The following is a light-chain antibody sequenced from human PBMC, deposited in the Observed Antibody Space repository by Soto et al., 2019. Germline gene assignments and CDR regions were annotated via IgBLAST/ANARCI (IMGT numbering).Light chain of an antibody. CDR2: STN. J-gene: IGLJ3*02. CDR1: SDSVSTNYY. Sequence: QAVVTQEPSFSVSPGATVTLTCGLTSDSVSTNYYPSWYQQTPGQAPRTLIYSTNIRSSGVPDRFSGSILGNKAALTITGAQADDESDYYCVLYMGNGISMFGGGTKLTVL. CDR3: VLYMGNGISM. V-gene: IGLV8-61*01.